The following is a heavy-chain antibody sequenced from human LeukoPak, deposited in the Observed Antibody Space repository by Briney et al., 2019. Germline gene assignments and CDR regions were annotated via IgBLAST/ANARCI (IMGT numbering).Heavy chain of an antibody. J-gene: IGHJ4*02. CDR2: ISGSGGST. CDR3: AREVRVVTATARAPIYYFDY. Sequence: QPGGSLRLSCAASGFTFSSYAMSWVRQAPGKGLEWVSAISGSGGSTYYADSVKGRFTISRDNSKNTLYLQMNSLRAEDTAVYYCAREVRVVTATARAPIYYFDYWGQGTLVTVSS. D-gene: IGHD2-21*02. CDR1: GFTFSSYA. V-gene: IGHV3-23*01.